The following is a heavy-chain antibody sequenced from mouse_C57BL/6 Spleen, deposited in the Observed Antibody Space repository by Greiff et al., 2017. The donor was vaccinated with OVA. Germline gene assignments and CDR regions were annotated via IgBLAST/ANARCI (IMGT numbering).Heavy chain of an antibody. CDR3: ARNTTVVDWYFDV. J-gene: IGHJ1*03. CDR1: GYAFSSSW. D-gene: IGHD1-1*01. V-gene: IGHV1-82*01. Sequence: LQESGPELVKPGASVKISCKASGYAFSSSWMNWVKQRPGKGLEWIGRIYPGDGDTNYNGKFKGKATLTADKSSSTAYMQLSSLTSEDSAVYFCARNTTVVDWYFDVWGTGTTVTVSS. CDR2: IYPGDGDT.